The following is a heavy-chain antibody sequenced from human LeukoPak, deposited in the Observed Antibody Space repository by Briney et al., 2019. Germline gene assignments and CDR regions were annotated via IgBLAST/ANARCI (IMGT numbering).Heavy chain of an antibody. V-gene: IGHV1-18*01. Sequence: ASVKVSCKASGYTFTNYGISWVRQAPGQGLEWMGWISAHNGHTNYAQKLQGRVTMTTDTSTSTAYMELRSLRSDDTAVYYCAREVVVVAASPNFDYWGQGTLVTVSS. J-gene: IGHJ4*02. CDR2: ISAHNGHT. CDR1: GYTFTNYG. CDR3: AREVVVVAASPNFDY. D-gene: IGHD2-15*01.